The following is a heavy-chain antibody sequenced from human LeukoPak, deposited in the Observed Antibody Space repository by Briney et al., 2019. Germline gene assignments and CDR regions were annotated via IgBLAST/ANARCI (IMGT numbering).Heavy chain of an antibody. J-gene: IGHJ4*02. V-gene: IGHV4-61*02. CDR1: GGSISSGSYY. CDR3: ATAYYYGSGNFDY. CDR2: IYTSGST. Sequence: TSQTLSLTCTVSGGSISSGSYYWSWIRQPAGKGLEWIGRIYTSGSTNYNPSLESRVTISVDTSKNQFSLKLSSVTAADAAVYYCATAYYYGSGNFDYWGQGTLVTVSS. D-gene: IGHD3-10*01.